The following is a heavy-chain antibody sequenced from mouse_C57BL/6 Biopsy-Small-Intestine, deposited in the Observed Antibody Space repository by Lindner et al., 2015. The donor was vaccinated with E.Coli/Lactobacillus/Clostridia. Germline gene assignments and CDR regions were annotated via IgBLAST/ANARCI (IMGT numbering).Heavy chain of an antibody. D-gene: IGHD1-1*01. CDR3: ARVRDYGSSFDY. V-gene: IGHV1-80*01. Sequence: VQLQESGAELVKPGASVKISCKASGYAFSSYWMNWVKQRPGKGLEWIGQIYPGDGDTNYNGKFKGKATLTADKSSSTAYMQLSSLTSEDSAVYFCARVRDYGSSFDYWGQGTTLTVSS. CDR2: IYPGDGDT. CDR1: GYAFSSYW. J-gene: IGHJ2*01.